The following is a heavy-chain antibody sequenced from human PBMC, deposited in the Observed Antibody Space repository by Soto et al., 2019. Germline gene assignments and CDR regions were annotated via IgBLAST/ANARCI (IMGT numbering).Heavy chain of an antibody. J-gene: IGHJ5*01. D-gene: IGHD6-13*01. CDR3: ARERGITAAGTFWFDS. CDR2: INPSGGST. Sequence: ASVKVSCKASGYTFTRYYMHWVRQAPGQGLEWMGIINPSGGSTNYAQKFQGTVTMTRDTSTSTVYMEVNSLRSEDTAVYYCARERGITAAGTFWFDSWGQGTLVTVSS. CDR1: GYTFTRYY. V-gene: IGHV1-46*03.